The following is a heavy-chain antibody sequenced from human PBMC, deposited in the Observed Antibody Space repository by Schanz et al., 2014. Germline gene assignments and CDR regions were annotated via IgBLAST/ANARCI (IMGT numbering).Heavy chain of an antibody. V-gene: IGHV4-4*02. CDR3: ARDRGHGDLPGDI. Sequence: QVQLQESGPGLVKPLGTLSLTCAVSGGSISSSDWWSWVRQPPGKGLEWIGEIYHSGTTNYNPSLKSRVTISMHTSKNQFSLNLSSATAADTAVYYCARDRGHGDLPGDIWGQGTMVTVSS. CDR2: IYHSGTT. D-gene: IGHD4-17*01. CDR1: GGSISSSDW. J-gene: IGHJ3*02.